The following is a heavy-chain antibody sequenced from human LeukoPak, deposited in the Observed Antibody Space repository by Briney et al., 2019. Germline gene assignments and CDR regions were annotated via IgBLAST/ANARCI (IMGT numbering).Heavy chain of an antibody. D-gene: IGHD6-19*01. CDR2: IYDNGREI. CDR1: GFTFSASP. Sequence: PGGSLRLSCAASGFTFSASPMIWVRQVSGKGLEWVSVIYDNGREIHYADSVKGRFTISRDNSKNTLYLQMNSLRAEDTAVYYCARDGVAGVGMDVWGQGTTVTVSS. V-gene: IGHV3-23*01. J-gene: IGHJ6*02. CDR3: ARDGVAGVGMDV.